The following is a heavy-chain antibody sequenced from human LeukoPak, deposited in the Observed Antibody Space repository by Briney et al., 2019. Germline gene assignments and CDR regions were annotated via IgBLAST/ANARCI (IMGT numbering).Heavy chain of an antibody. CDR1: GGSFSGYY. V-gene: IGHV4-34*01. CDR2: INHSGNT. CDR3: ARETCIGVAGHYYFDY. D-gene: IGHD6-19*01. Sequence: SETLSLTCAVSGGSFSGYYWSWIRQPPGKGLEWIGEINHSGNTNYNPSLKSRVTISVDTSKNQFSLKLGSVTAADAAVYYCARETCIGVAGHYYFDYWGQGTLVTVSS. J-gene: IGHJ4*02.